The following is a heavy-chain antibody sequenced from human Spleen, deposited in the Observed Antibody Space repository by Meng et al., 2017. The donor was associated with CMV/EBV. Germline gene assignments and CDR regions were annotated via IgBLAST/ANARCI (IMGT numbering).Heavy chain of an antibody. V-gene: IGHV3-7*01. CDR2: IKHDGGET. J-gene: IGHJ4*02. Sequence: GESLKISCAASGFTFSNYWMTWVRQAPGKGLEWLANIKHDGGETYYAASVKGRFTISRDNAKKSLFLQMNSLGADDTAVYYCARDPGRQGVDYWGQGTLVTVSS. CDR3: ARDPGRQGVDY. CDR1: GFTFSNYW.